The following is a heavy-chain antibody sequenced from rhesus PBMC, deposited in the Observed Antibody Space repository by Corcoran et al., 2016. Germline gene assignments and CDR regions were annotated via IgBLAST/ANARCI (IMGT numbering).Heavy chain of an antibody. Sequence: QVQLVQSGAEVKKPGTSVKLSGKASGYTFTSYYINWVRQAPGQVLEWKEGNNPSKGNTGYAQKFQGRDTMTRDTSTSTAYMELNSLRSEDTAVYYCARWVAGTTHFDYWGQGVLVTVSS. V-gene: IGHV1-200*01. CDR1: GYTFTSYY. J-gene: IGHJ4*01. CDR2: NNPSKGNT. D-gene: IGHD1-20*01. CDR3: ARWVAGTTHFDY.